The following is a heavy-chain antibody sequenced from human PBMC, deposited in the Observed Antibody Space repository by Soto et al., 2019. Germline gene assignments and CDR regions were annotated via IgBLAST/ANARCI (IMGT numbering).Heavy chain of an antibody. CDR1: GFTFSSYW. J-gene: IGHJ6*02. D-gene: IGHD5-18*01. Sequence: PGGSLRLSCAASGFTFSSYWMSWVRQAPGKGLAWVDNIKQDGSEKYYVDSVKGRFTISRDNAKNSLYLQMNSLRAEDTAVYYCARDNRGYSYGFYYYYYGMDVWGQGTTVTVSS. V-gene: IGHV3-7*01. CDR3: ARDNRGYSYGFYYYYYGMDV. CDR2: IKQDGSEK.